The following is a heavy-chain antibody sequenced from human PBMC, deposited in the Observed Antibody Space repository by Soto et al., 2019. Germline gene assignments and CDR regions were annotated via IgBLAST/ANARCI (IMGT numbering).Heavy chain of an antibody. D-gene: IGHD2-2*01. V-gene: IGHV4-4*02. CDR1: GRSIASSTC. J-gene: IGHJ5*02. Sequence: XETRSLACPVSGRSIASSTCWSWVRQPPGKGLEWIGEIYHSGSTNYNPSLKSRVTISVDKSKNQFSLKLSSVTAADTAVYYCARSKGYCSSTSCSEGWFDHWGQGTLVTVSS. CDR2: IYHSGST. CDR3: ARSKGYCSSTSCSEGWFDH.